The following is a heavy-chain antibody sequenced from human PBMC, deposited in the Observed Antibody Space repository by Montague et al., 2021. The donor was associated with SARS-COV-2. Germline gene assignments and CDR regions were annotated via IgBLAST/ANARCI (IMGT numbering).Heavy chain of an antibody. Sequence: SETLSLTCGVYGGSFCNYHWSWIRQPPGKGLEWIGHIKHSGSTXXXPSXXXRVTISVDTSRNQFSLKLTSVTAADTALYFCARGHPSVSLVLVVCSWASYCFDYWGQGALVTVSS. J-gene: IGHJ4*02. CDR1: GGSFCNYH. V-gene: IGHV4-34*01. CDR3: ARGHPSVSLVLVVCSWASYCFDY. CDR2: IKHSGST. D-gene: IGHD3-22*01.